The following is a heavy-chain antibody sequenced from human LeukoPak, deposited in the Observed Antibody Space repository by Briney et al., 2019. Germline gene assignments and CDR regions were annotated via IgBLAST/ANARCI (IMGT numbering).Heavy chain of an antibody. Sequence: SETLSLTCTASGGSISSSSYYWGWIRQPPGKGLEWIGSIYYSGSTYYNPSLKSRVTISVDTSKNQFSLKLSSVTAADTAVYYCAGHDFWSGYYRVEYYFDYWGQGTLVTVSS. CDR2: IYYSGST. V-gene: IGHV4-39*01. CDR3: AGHDFWSGYYRVEYYFDY. CDR1: GGSISSSSYY. J-gene: IGHJ4*02. D-gene: IGHD3-3*01.